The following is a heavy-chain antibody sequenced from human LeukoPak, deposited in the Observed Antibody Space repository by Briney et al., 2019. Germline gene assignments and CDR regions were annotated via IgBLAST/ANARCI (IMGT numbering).Heavy chain of an antibody. J-gene: IGHJ4*02. V-gene: IGHV4-4*07. CDR1: GSSIGDYY. CDR2: IYTSGGT. Sequence: SETLPLNWTASGSSIGDYYWTWIRQPAGKGLEWIGRIYTSGGTNYNPSLNSRVTMSVDTSKNQVSLKLSAVAAADTAMYYCARAWGAWNYDFWGQGTLVTVSS. D-gene: IGHD1-7*01. CDR3: ARAWGAWNYDF.